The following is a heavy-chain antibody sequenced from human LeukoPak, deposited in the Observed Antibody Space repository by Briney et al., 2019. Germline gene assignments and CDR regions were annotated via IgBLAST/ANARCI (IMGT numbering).Heavy chain of an antibody. CDR2: ISSSGSTI. Sequence: PGGSLRLSCAASGFTFSSYEMNWVRQAPGKGLEWVSYISSSGSTIYYADSVKGRFTISRDNSKNTLYLQMNSLRAEDTAVYYCAKSGATIYDSSGYYYGYWGQGTLVTVSS. J-gene: IGHJ4*02. V-gene: IGHV3-48*03. D-gene: IGHD3-22*01. CDR3: AKSGATIYDSSGYYYGY. CDR1: GFTFSSYE.